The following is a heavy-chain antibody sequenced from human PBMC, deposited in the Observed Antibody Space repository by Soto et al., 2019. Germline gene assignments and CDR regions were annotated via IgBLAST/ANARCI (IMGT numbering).Heavy chain of an antibody. D-gene: IGHD2-8*01. CDR3: ARERGNIVLMVYAIRVVYGMDV. CDR2: MNPNSGNT. CDR1: GYTFTSYD. V-gene: IGHV1-8*01. J-gene: IGHJ6*02. Sequence: QVQLVQSGAEVKKPGASVKVSCKASGYTFTSYDMNWVRQATGQGLEWMGWMNPNSGNTGYAQKFQGRVTMTRNTSISTAYMELSSLRSEDTAVYYCARERGNIVLMVYAIRVVYGMDVWGQGTTVTVSS.